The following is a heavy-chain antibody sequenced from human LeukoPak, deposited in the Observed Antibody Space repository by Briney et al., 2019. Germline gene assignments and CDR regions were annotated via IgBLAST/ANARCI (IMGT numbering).Heavy chain of an antibody. CDR2: INHSGST. J-gene: IGHJ5*02. D-gene: IGHD6-6*01. CDR1: GGSFSGYY. Sequence: SETLSLTCAVYGGSFSGYYWSWIRQPPGKGLEWIGEINHSGSTNYNPSLKSRVTISVDTSKNQFSLKLSSVTAADTAVYYCARHHPRIAARPSNNWFDPWGQGTLVTVSS. V-gene: IGHV4-34*01. CDR3: ARHHPRIAARPSNNWFDP.